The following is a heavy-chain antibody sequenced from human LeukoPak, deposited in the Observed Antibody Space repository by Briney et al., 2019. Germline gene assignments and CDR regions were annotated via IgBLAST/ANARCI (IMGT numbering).Heavy chain of an antibody. Sequence: SLRLFCAASGFTFDDYSMHWVRQAPGKGLEWVAGISWNSGTTGYADSVEGRFSVSRDNAKNSLYLQMDSLRTEDTALYYCAKDRTYSGYDALDYWGQGTLVTVSS. J-gene: IGHJ4*02. CDR2: ISWNSGTT. CDR3: AKDRTYSGYDALDY. V-gene: IGHV3-9*01. CDR1: GFTFDDYS. D-gene: IGHD5-12*01.